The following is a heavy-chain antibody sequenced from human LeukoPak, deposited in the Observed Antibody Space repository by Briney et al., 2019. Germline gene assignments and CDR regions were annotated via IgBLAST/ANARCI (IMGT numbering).Heavy chain of an antibody. D-gene: IGHD2-21*02. CDR1: GYSFTSYW. Sequence: GESLKIFCKGSGYSFTSYWIGWVRQMPGKGLEWMGIIYPGDSDTRYSPSFQGQVTISADKSISTAYLQWSSLKASDTAMYYCAVAYCGGDCYTGPFDYWGQGTLVTVSS. J-gene: IGHJ4*02. CDR3: AVAYCGGDCYTGPFDY. CDR2: IYPGDSDT. V-gene: IGHV5-51*01.